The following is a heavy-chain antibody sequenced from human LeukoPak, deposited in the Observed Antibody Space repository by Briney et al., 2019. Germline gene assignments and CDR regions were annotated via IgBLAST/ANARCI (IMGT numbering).Heavy chain of an antibody. J-gene: IGHJ4*02. CDR3: AKDFRIGYSAHFDY. Sequence: GGSLRLSCAASGFTFSSYAMSWVRQAPGKGLEWVSAISGSGGSTYYADSVKGRFSISRDNSKNTLYLQMDSLRGEDTAVYYCAKDFRIGYSAHFDYWGQGALVTVSS. CDR1: GFTFSSYA. CDR2: ISGSGGST. V-gene: IGHV3-23*01. D-gene: IGHD2-21*01.